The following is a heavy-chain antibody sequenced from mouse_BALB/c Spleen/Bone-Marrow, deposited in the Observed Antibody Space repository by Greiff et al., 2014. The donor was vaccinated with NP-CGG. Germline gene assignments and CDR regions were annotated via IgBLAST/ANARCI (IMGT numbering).Heavy chain of an antibody. CDR3: AQGLPLDF. Sequence: QVQLKQSGVELMKPGASVKISCKATGYTFSNYWIEWVKQRPGHGLEWIGEILPGSGTTNYNEKFDDKAAFTADTSSNTAYMQLSSLTSEDSAVYYCAQGLPLDFWGQGTTLTVSS. V-gene: IGHV1-9*01. D-gene: IGHD2-4*01. CDR1: GYTFSNYW. CDR2: ILPGSGTT. J-gene: IGHJ2*01.